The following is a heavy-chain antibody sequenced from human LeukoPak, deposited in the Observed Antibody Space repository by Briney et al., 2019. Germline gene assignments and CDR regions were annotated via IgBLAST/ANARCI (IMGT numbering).Heavy chain of an antibody. CDR3: ARSIPPGYFDWFDAFDI. V-gene: IGHV4-4*02. Sequence: SGTLSLTCAVSGGSISSSNWWRWVRQPPGKGLEWIGEIYHSGSTNYNPSLKSRVTISVDKSKNQFSLKLSSVTAADTAVYYCARSIPPGYFDWFDAFDIWGQGTMVTVSS. CDR1: GGSISSSNW. CDR2: IYHSGST. D-gene: IGHD3-9*01. J-gene: IGHJ3*02.